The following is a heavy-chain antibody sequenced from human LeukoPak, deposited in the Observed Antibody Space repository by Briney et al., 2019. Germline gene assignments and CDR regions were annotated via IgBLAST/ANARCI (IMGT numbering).Heavy chain of an antibody. CDR3: TGRGGVVPAAMGPHGNWFDT. Sequence: TSETLSLTYTVSGGSISSSSYYWGWIRQPPGKGLEWIRSIYYSGSTYYNPSLKSRVTISVDMSKNQFTLKLSSVTAADTAVYYCTGRGGVVPAAMGPHGNWFDTWGQGTLVTVSS. V-gene: IGHV4-39*06. CDR1: GGSISSSSYY. J-gene: IGHJ5*02. D-gene: IGHD2-2*01. CDR2: IYYSGST.